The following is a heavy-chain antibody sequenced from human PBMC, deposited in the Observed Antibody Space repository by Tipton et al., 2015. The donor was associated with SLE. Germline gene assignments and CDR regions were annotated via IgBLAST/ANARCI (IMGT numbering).Heavy chain of an antibody. CDR1: GYTFTSYG. V-gene: IGHV7-4-1*02. D-gene: IGHD1-26*01. CDR2: INTKTGNP. CDR3: AKYSGSYYFDN. J-gene: IGHJ4*02. Sequence: QSGPEVKKPGASVKVSCKASGYTFTSYGISWVRQAPGQGLEWMGWINTKTGNPTYVQDFTGRFVFSLDTSVNTAYLQISSLKAEDTAVYFCAKYSGSYYFDNWGQGTLVTVSS.